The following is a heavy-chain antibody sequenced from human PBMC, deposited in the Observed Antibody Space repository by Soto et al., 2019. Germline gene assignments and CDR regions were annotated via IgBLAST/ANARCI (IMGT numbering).Heavy chain of an antibody. D-gene: IGHD4-17*01. CDR2: ISAYNGNT. CDR3: ARDSARTTVTTNWFGP. V-gene: IGHV1-18*01. J-gene: IGHJ5*02. CDR1: GYTITNYG. Sequence: QVQLVQSGAEVKKPGASVMLSCKASGYTITNYGVSWVRQAPGQGLEWLSWISAYNGNTHYAQKVLDRLTMSTDTSTNTAYMELRSLTSDDTAVYYCARDSARTTVTTNWFGPWGQGTLVTVSS.